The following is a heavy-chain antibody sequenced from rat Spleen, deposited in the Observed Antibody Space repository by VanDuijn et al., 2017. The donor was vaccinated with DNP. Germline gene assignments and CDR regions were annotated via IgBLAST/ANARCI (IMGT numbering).Heavy chain of an antibody. V-gene: IGHV5-31*01. CDR1: GFTFNSYW. CDR2: VPSSGGST. Sequence: EVRLVESGGDLVEPGRSLKVSCVASGFTFNSYWMAWIRQVPGKGLEWVASVPSSGGSTYYPDSVKGRFIISRDNARNTLYLQMNSLKSEETATYYCAREQHYHLDSWGQGVMVTVSS. J-gene: IGHJ2*01. D-gene: IGHD1-4*01. CDR3: AREQHYHLDS.